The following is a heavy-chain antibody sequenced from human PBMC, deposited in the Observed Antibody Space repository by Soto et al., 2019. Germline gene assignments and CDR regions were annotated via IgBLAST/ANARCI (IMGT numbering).Heavy chain of an antibody. CDR2: ISAYNGNT. J-gene: IGHJ4*02. CDR1: GYTFTSYG. CDR3: AREDPPSVN. Sequence: QVQLVQSGAEVKKPGASVKVSCKASGYTFTSYGLRWVRQAPGQGLEWMGWISAYNGNTNYAQKLQGRVNMTTDTTTRTAYSELRSLRSDDTAVYYGAREDPPSVNWGQGTLVTVSS. V-gene: IGHV1-18*01. D-gene: IGHD2-2*01.